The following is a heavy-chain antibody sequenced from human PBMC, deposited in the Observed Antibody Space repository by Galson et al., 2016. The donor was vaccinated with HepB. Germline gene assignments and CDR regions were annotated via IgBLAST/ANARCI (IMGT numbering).Heavy chain of an antibody. CDR3: AKDVSSAAYYFDH. Sequence: SLRLSCAASGFTFTDYAMHWVRQGPGKGLEWVSGISWNSGIVGYADSVRGRFSLSRDNAKKSLFLQMNSVRPDDTAVYYCAKDVSSAAYYFDHWGLGTLVTVST. V-gene: IGHV3-9*01. D-gene: IGHD2-2*01. CDR2: ISWNSGIV. J-gene: IGHJ4*02. CDR1: GFTFTDYA.